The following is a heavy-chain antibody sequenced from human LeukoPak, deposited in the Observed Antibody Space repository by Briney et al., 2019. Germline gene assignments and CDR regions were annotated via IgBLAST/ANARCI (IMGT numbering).Heavy chain of an antibody. Sequence: SETLSLTCTVSGDYISSGSFYWSWIRQSAENGLEWIGRIYTSGGTDYSPSLKSRVTISIDTSKNQFSLKLSSVTAADTAVYYCAKDRGDTHNSGYFVYWGQGTLVTVSS. V-gene: IGHV4-61*02. J-gene: IGHJ4*02. D-gene: IGHD5-12*01. CDR3: AKDRGDTHNSGYFVY. CDR1: GDYISSGSFY. CDR2: IYTSGGT.